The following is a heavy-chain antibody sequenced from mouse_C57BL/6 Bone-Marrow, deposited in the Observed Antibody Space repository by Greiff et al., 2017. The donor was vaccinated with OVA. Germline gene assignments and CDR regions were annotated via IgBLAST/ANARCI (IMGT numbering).Heavy chain of an antibody. CDR1: GFTFSSYA. V-gene: IGHV5-4*01. CDR2: ISDGGSYT. Sequence: EVMLVESGGGLVKPGGSLKLSCAASGFTFSSYAMSWVRQTPEKRLEWVATISDGGSYTYYPDNVKGRFTISRDNAKNNLYLQMSHLKSEDTAMYYCAREGYRGFAYWGQGTLVTVSA. J-gene: IGHJ3*01. CDR3: AREGYRGFAY. D-gene: IGHD2-12*01.